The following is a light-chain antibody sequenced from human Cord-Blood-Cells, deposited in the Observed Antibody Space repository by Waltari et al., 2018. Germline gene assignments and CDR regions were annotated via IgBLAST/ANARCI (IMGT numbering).Light chain of an antibody. V-gene: IGKV1-33*01. CDR1: QDISNY. CDR2: DDS. CDR3: QQYDNLPYS. Sequence: DIQMTQSPSSLSASVGDRVPITCQASQDISNYLNWYQQKPGKAPKLLIYDDSNLETGVPSRFSGSGSGTDFTFTISSLQPEDIATYYCQQYDNLPYSFGQGTKLEIK. J-gene: IGKJ2*03.